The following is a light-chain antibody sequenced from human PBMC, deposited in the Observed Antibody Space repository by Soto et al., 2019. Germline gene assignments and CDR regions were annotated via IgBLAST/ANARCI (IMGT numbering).Light chain of an antibody. Sequence: QSALTQPASVSGSPGQSITISCTGTSSDVGAYNYVSWYQHHPGKVPKLLIYEVTNRPSGVSDRFSGSKSGNTASLTISCLPAEDEVDYYCSATIDSSTLLVFGTGTKLTVL. J-gene: IGLJ1*01. V-gene: IGLV2-14*01. CDR3: SATIDSSTLLV. CDR2: EVT. CDR1: SSDVGAYNY.